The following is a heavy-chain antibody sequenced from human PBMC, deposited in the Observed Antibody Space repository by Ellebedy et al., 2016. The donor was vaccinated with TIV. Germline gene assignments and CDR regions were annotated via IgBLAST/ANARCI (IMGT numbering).Heavy chain of an antibody. CDR1: GFTFSSYA. D-gene: IGHD3-10*01. CDR3: ANSNPVLWARGVPFEY. Sequence: GESLKISXAASGFTFSSYAMSWVRQAPGKGLEWVSAISGSGGSTYYADSVKGRFTISRDNSKNTLYLQMNSLRAEDTAVYYCANSNPVLWARGVPFEYWGQGTLVTVSS. J-gene: IGHJ4*02. V-gene: IGHV3-23*01. CDR2: ISGSGGST.